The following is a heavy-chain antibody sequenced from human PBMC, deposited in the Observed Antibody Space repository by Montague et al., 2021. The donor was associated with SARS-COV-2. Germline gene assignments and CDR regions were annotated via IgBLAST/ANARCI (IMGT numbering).Heavy chain of an antibody. J-gene: IGHJ5*02. CDR3: AGKGMKYSSIWSTGGNWFDP. Sequence: SETLSLTCTVSGGPISSSSYYWGWIRQPPGKGLEWIGSIYYSGSTYYNPSLKSRVTMSVDTSKNQFSLKLSSVTAADTAVYYCAGKGMKYSSIWSTGGNWFDPWGQGTLVTVSS. CDR1: GGPISSSSYY. D-gene: IGHD6-13*01. CDR2: IYYSGST. V-gene: IGHV4-39*01.